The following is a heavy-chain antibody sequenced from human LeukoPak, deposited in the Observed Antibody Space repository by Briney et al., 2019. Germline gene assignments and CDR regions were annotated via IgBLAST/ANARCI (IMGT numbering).Heavy chain of an antibody. J-gene: IGHJ4*02. V-gene: IGHV3-23*01. Sequence: GGSLRLSCAASGFTFSSYGMSWVRQAPGKGLEWVSAISGSGGSTYYADSVKGRFTISRDNSKNTLYLQMNSLRAEDTAVYYCAKDGGYCSGGSCLTFDYWGQGTLVTVSS. CDR3: AKDGGYCSGGSCLTFDY. CDR1: GFTFSSYG. D-gene: IGHD2-15*01. CDR2: ISGSGGST.